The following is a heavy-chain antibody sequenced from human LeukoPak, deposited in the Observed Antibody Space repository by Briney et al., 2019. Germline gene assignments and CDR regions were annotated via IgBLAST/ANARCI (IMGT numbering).Heavy chain of an antibody. CDR2: ISTYNGNT. CDR1: GYTFTSYG. Sequence: ASVKVSCKASGYTFTSYGISWVRQAPGQGLEWMGWISTYNGNTNYAQKLQGRVTMTTDTSTSTAYMDLRSLRSDDTAVYYCARDRRLDCTNGVCTELDYWGQGTLVTVSS. CDR3: ARDRRLDCTNGVCTELDY. J-gene: IGHJ4*02. V-gene: IGHV1-18*01. D-gene: IGHD2-8*01.